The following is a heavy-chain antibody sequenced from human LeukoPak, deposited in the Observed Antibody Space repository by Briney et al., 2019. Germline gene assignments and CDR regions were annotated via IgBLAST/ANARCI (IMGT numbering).Heavy chain of an antibody. CDR3: ASGRTVTTFDY. Sequence: PGGSLRLSCAASGFTVSSNYMTWVRQAPGKGLEWVSVIYSGGSTYYADSVKGRFTISRDNSKNTLYLQMNSLRAEDTAVNYCASGRTVTTFDYWGQGTLVTVSS. V-gene: IGHV3-53*01. CDR1: GFTVSSNY. CDR2: IYSGGST. J-gene: IGHJ4*02. D-gene: IGHD4-17*01.